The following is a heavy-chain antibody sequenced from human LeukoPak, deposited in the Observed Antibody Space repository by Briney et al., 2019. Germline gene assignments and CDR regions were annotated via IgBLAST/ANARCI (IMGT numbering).Heavy chain of an antibody. CDR2: INPSDGST. Sequence: ASVKVSCKASGYTFTSFYMDWVRQAPGQGLEWMGIINPSDGSTSYAQRFQGRVTMTRDTSTRTVYMELRSLRSEGTALYYCARTKKDCSSSSCYLFDYWGQGTLVTVSS. CDR3: ARTKKDCSSSSCYLFDY. V-gene: IGHV1-46*01. CDR1: GYTFTSFY. J-gene: IGHJ4*02. D-gene: IGHD2-15*01.